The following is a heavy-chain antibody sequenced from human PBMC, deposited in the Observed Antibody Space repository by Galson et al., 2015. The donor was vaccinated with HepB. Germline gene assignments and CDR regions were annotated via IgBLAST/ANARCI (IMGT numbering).Heavy chain of an antibody. CDR2: IDWDDDK. CDR3: ARMEGGYYYYGMDV. J-gene: IGHJ6*02. V-gene: IGHV2-70*11. Sequence: PALVKPTQTLTLTCTFSGFSLSTSGMCVSWIRQPPGKALEWLARIDWDDDKYYSTSLKTRLTISKDTSKNQVVLTMTNMDPVDTATYYCARMEGGYYYYGMDVWGQGTTVTVSS. CDR1: GFSLSTSGMC.